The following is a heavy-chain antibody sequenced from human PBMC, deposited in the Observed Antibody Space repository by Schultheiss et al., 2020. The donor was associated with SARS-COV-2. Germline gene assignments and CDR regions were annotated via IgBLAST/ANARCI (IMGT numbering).Heavy chain of an antibody. Sequence: SETLSLTCTVSGGSISSYYWSWIRQPAGKGLEWIGYIYYSGSTNYNPSLKSRVTISVDTSKNQFSLKLSSVTAADTAVYYCARHLGPLVGANPRVRVDYWGQGALVTVSS. J-gene: IGHJ4*02. D-gene: IGHD1-26*01. CDR3: ARHLGPLVGANPRVRVDY. CDR2: IYYSGST. V-gene: IGHV4-59*08. CDR1: GGSISSYY.